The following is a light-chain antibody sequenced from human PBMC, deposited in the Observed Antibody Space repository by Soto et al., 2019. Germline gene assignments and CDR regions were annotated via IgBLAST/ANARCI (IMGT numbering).Light chain of an antibody. CDR3: QQSHITTLFT. CDR1: QNINSR. CDR2: AAS. Sequence: DIQMTQSPSSLSASIGDRVTITCRASQNINSRLNWYQQKPGKAPKVVIYAASRLQSGVPSRFSGSGSGTEFTLTISSLEPEDFATYYCQQSHITTLFTFGKGTKLEIK. J-gene: IGKJ2*01. V-gene: IGKV1-39*01.